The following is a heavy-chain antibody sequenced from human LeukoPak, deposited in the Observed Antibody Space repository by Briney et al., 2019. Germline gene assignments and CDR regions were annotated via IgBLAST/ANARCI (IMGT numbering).Heavy chain of an antibody. CDR3: AKGSSSSRPYYFDY. V-gene: IGHV3-23*01. CDR1: GFTIYNYA. CDR2: ITGSGTDT. Sequence: PGGSLRLSCAASGFTIYNYAMSWVRQAPGKGLEWVSAITGSGTDTFHADSVKGRFTISRDNSESTLYLQMNSLRAEDTATYYCAKGSSSSRPYYFDYWGQGTLVTVSS. J-gene: IGHJ4*02. D-gene: IGHD6-6*01.